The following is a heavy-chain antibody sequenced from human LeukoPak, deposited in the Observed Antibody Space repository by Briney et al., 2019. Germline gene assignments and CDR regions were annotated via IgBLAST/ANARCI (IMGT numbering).Heavy chain of an antibody. J-gene: IGHJ3*02. V-gene: IGHV4-34*01. Sequence: PSETLSLTCAVYGGSFSGYYWSWIRQPPGKGLEWIGEINHSGSTNYNPSLKSRVTISVDTSKNQFSLKLSSVTAADTAVYYCARAYPSYSSGWYLHDAFDIWGQGTMVTVSS. CDR1: GGSFSGYY. CDR2: INHSGST. CDR3: ARAYPSYSSGWYLHDAFDI. D-gene: IGHD6-19*01.